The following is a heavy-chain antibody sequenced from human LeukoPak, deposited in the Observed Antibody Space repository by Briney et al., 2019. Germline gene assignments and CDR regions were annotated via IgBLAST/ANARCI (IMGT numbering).Heavy chain of an antibody. CDR1: GLTFSRYG. J-gene: IGHJ4*02. V-gene: IGHV3-30*18. Sequence: RRSLRLSCAVSGLTFSRYGKYWGRQAPGKGLEWVAVISYDGSNKYYADSVKGRFTISRDNSKNTLYLQMNSLRAEDTAVYYCAKILPDTVTADYWGEGTLVTVS. D-gene: IGHD4-11*01. CDR2: ISYDGSNK. CDR3: AKILPDTVTADY.